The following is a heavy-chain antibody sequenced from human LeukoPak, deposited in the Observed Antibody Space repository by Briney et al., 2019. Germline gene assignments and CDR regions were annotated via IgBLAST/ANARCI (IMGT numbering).Heavy chain of an antibody. D-gene: IGHD2-2*01. Sequence: PSETLSLTCAVYGVSFSGYYWSWIRQPPGKGLEWIGEINHSGSTNYNPSLKSRVTISVDTSKNRFSLKLSSVTAADTAVYYCARVPLIGCSSTSCRARVFDYWGQGTLVTVSS. V-gene: IGHV4-34*01. CDR1: GVSFSGYY. J-gene: IGHJ4*02. CDR2: INHSGST. CDR3: ARVPLIGCSSTSCRARVFDY.